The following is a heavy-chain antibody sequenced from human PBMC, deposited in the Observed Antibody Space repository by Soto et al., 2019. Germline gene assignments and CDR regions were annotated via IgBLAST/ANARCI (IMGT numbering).Heavy chain of an antibody. D-gene: IGHD6-6*01. CDR3: ARERPDGARLDL. CDR2: IYHSGST. Sequence: SETLSLTCTVSGGSISSGDYYWSWIRQPPGKGLEWIGYIYHSGSTYYNPSLKSRVTISVDTSKNQFSLKLSSVTAADTAVYYCARERPDGARLDLWGQGTLVTVSS. J-gene: IGHJ5*02. V-gene: IGHV4-30-4*01. CDR1: GGSISSGDYY.